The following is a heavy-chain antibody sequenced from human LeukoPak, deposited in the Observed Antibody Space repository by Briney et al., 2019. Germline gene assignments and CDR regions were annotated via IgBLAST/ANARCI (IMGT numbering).Heavy chain of an antibody. D-gene: IGHD5-18*01. Sequence: GESLKISCKGSGYSFTSYWIGWVRQMPGKGLEWMGIIYPGDSDTTYSPSFQGQVTISVDQSISTAYLQWSSLKASDTAIYYCARQNSYGYCDHWGQGTLVTVSS. J-gene: IGHJ4*02. CDR2: IYPGDSDT. CDR1: GYSFTSYW. V-gene: IGHV5-51*01. CDR3: ARQNSYGYCDH.